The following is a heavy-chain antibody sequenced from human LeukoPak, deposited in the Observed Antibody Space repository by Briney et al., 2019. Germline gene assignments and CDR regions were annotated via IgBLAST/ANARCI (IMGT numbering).Heavy chain of an antibody. CDR3: AKEFKVGTTTKCFQN. J-gene: IGHJ1*01. Sequence: GGSLRLSCAASGFTISSYAMSWIRQAPGKGLEWVSAISISGDTTYYADSVKGRCTISRDTPKNTVYLEVSSLRVEDTAIYFCAKEFKVGTTTKCFQNWGQGTLVTVSS. D-gene: IGHD1-26*01. V-gene: IGHV3-23*01. CDR1: GFTISSYA. CDR2: ISISGDTT.